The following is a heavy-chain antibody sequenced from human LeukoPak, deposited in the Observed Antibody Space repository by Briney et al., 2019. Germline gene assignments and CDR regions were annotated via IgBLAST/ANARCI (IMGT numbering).Heavy chain of an antibody. D-gene: IGHD6-13*01. Sequence: PGGSLRLSCAASGFTFSSYGMHWVRQAPCKGLEWVAVIWYDGSNKYYADSVKGRFTISRDNSKNTLYLQMNSLRAEDTAVYYCARAIRAAAGTYYYYGMDVWGQGTTVTVSS. CDR1: GFTFSSYG. V-gene: IGHV3-33*01. CDR2: IWYDGSNK. J-gene: IGHJ6*02. CDR3: ARAIRAAAGTYYYYGMDV.